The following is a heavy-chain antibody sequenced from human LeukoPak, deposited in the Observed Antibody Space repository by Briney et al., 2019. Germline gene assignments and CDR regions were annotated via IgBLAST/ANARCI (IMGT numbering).Heavy chain of an antibody. CDR1: GGSISSYY. D-gene: IGHD6-25*01. CDR3: ARQGGGFWYFDL. CDR2: IYYSGST. Sequence: SETLSLTCTVSGGSISSYYWSWIRQPPGKGLEWIGCIYYSGSTNYNPSLKSRVTVSVDTSKNQFSLKLSSVTAADTAVYYCARQGGGFWYFDLWGRGTLVTVSS. J-gene: IGHJ2*01. V-gene: IGHV4-59*08.